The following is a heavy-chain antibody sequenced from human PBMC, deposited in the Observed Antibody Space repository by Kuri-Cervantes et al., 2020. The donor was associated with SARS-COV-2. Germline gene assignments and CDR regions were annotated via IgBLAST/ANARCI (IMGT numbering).Heavy chain of an antibody. CDR1: GFSLNTSGMC. CDR2: IDWDDDK. J-gene: IGHJ4*02. D-gene: IGHD4-11*01. CDR3: ARVQATTVISDF. Sequence: SGPTLVKTTRTLKFTCTFSGFSLNTSGMCVSWIRQPPGKDMEWLASIDWDDDKYYSTSLRTRLTISKDTSKNQVVLTMTHVDPVDTATYYCARVQATTVISDFWGQGTLVTVSS. V-gene: IGHV2-70*11.